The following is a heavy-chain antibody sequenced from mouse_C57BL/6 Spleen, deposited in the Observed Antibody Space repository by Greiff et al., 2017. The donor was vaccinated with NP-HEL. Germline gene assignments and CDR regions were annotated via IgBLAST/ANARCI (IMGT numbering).Heavy chain of an antibody. Sequence: VQLQQSGAELVRPGASVTLSCKASGYTFTDYEMHWVKQTPVHGLEWIGAIDPETGGTAYNQKFKGKAILTADKSSSTAYMELRSLTSEDSAVYYCTRSLGVYYYGSSWYFDVWGTGTTVTVSS. V-gene: IGHV1-15*01. J-gene: IGHJ1*03. CDR1: GYTFTDYE. CDR2: IDPETGGT. D-gene: IGHD1-1*01. CDR3: TRSLGVYYYGSSWYFDV.